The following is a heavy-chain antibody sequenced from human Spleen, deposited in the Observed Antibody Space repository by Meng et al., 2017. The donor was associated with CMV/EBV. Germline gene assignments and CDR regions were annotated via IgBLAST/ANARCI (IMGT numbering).Heavy chain of an antibody. J-gene: IGHJ4*02. V-gene: IGHV1-69*05. D-gene: IGHD2-2*01. CDR3: ARYCGTTTCYPDYYFDY. CDR2: IIPIFGMV. Sequence: SVKVSCKASGYTFSGYYMHWLRQAPGQGLEWMGGIIPIFGMVNYTQKFQGRVTITTDESTSTAYMELSSLRSEDTAVYYCARYCGTTTCYPDYYFDYWGQGTLVTVSS. CDR1: GYTFSGYY.